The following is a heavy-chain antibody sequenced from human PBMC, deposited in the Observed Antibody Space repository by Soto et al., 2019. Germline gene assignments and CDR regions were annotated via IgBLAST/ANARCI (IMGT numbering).Heavy chain of an antibody. CDR3: ARGGYSSYPWEEARYYGMDV. Sequence: QVQLVQSGAEVKKPGSSVKVSCKASGGTFSSYTISWVRQAPGQGLEWMGRIIPILGIANYAQKFQGRVTITADKSTSTPYMELGSLRSEDTAVYYCARGGYSSYPWEEARYYGMDVWGQGTTVTVSS. D-gene: IGHD6-13*01. J-gene: IGHJ6*02. V-gene: IGHV1-69*02. CDR2: IIPILGIA. CDR1: GGTFSSYT.